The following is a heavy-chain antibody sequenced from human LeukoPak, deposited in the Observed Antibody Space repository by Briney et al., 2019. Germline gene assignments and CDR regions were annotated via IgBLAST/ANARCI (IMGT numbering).Heavy chain of an antibody. CDR3: ARGAGDWSSFDY. Sequence: PSETLSLTCTVSGGSVSSDNYYWTWIRQHPGKGLEWIGYIYYSGSTYYNPSLKSRVTISVDTSKNQFSLKLSSVTAADTAVYYCARGAGDWSSFDYWGQGTLVTVSS. V-gene: IGHV4-31*03. D-gene: IGHD3-3*01. J-gene: IGHJ4*02. CDR1: GGSVSSDNYY. CDR2: IYYSGST.